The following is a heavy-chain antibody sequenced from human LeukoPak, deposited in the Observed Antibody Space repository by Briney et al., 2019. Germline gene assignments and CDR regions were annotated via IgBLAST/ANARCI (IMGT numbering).Heavy chain of an antibody. CDR3: ARDKYDFWSGYSGHFDY. J-gene: IGHJ4*02. V-gene: IGHV4-61*02. D-gene: IGHD3-3*01. CDR1: GGSISSGSYY. Sequence: SETLSLTCTVSGGSISSGSYYWCWIRQPAGKGLEWIGRIYTSGSTNYNPSLKSRFTISVDTSKNQFSLKLSSVTAADTAVYYCARDKYDFWSGYSGHFDYWGQGTLVTVSS. CDR2: IYTSGST.